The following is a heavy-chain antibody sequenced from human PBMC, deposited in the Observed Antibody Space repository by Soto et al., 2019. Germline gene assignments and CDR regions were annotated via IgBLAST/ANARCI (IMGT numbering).Heavy chain of an antibody. J-gene: IGHJ4*02. D-gene: IGHD2-15*01. CDR3: TRVDCSGGSCYSLDY. V-gene: IGHV4-31*03. Sequence: HVELQESGPGLVKPSETLSLTCNVSGDSIGRGGYYWSWIRQHPGKGLEWLGHIYYSGTTFYNPSLKSRITMSVDRSHNQFSLKVSSVTAADTAVYYCTRVDCSGGSCYSLDYWGQGTLVTVSS. CDR1: GDSIGRGGYY. CDR2: IYYSGTT.